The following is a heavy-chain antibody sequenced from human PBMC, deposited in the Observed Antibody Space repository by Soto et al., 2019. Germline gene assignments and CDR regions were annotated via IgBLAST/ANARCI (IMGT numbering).Heavy chain of an antibody. CDR2: INAGNGNT. V-gene: IGHV1-3*01. Sequence: ASVKVSCKASGDTFTSYAMHWVRQAPGQRLEWMGWINAGNGNTKYSQKFQGRVTITRDTSASTAYMELTNMDPVDTATYYCARNYYDSSGYRYYFDYWGQGTLVTVSS. CDR3: ARNYYDSSGYRYYFDY. CDR1: GDTFTSYA. D-gene: IGHD3-22*01. J-gene: IGHJ4*02.